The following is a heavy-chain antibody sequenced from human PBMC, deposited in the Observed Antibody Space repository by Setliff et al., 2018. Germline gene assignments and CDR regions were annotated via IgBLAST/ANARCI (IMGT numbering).Heavy chain of an antibody. D-gene: IGHD2-15*01. V-gene: IGHV1-18*01. Sequence: ASVKVSCKASGYTFSNYGVTWVRQAPGQGLEWMGWVTVYNGNTKYAQKFQGRVTMTTDTSTRTASMELRSLTSDDTAVYFCALSSLSICTGGNCPNAFDVWGQGTMVTVSS. CDR2: VTVYNGNT. J-gene: IGHJ3*01. CDR1: GYTFSNYG. CDR3: ALSSLSICTGGNCPNAFDV.